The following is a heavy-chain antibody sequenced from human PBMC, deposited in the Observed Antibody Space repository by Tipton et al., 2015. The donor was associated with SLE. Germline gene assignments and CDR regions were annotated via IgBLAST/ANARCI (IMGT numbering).Heavy chain of an antibody. D-gene: IGHD3-3*01. J-gene: IGHJ6*02. CDR3: ARGRKVRRITIFGTDYGMDV. Sequence: TLSLTCTVSGGSVSSGSYYWSWIRQPPGKGLEWIGEINHSGSTNYNPSLKSRVTISVDTSKNQFSLKLSSVTAADTAVYYCARGRKVRRITIFGTDYGMDVWGQGTTVTVSS. CDR2: INHSGST. CDR1: GGSVSSGSYY. V-gene: IGHV4-39*07.